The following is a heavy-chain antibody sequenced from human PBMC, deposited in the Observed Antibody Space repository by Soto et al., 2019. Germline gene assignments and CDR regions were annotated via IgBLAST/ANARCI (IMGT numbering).Heavy chain of an antibody. V-gene: IGHV3-53*01. CDR2: IYSGGST. CDR3: ARGRYSPYYYYGMDV. J-gene: IGHJ6*02. CDR1: GFTVSSNY. Sequence: GGSLRLSCAASGFTVSSNYMSWVRQAPGKGLEWVSVIYSGGSTYYADSVKGRFTISRDNSKNTLYLQMNSLRAEDTAVYYCARGRYSPYYYYGMDVWGQRTTVTVSS. D-gene: IGHD3-9*01.